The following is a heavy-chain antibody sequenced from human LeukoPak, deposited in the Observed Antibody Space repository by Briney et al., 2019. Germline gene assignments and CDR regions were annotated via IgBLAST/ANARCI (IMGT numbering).Heavy chain of an antibody. CDR3: ARDWSHRCFDY. CDR1: GFTFSSYS. J-gene: IGHJ4*02. V-gene: IGHV3-21*04. D-gene: IGHD3-3*01. Sequence: PGGSLRLSCAASGFTFSSYSMNWVRQAPGKGLEWVSSISSSSSYIYYADSVRGRFTISRDNSKNTLYLQMNSLRAEDTAVYYCARDWSHRCFDYWGQGTLVTVSS. CDR2: ISSSSSYI.